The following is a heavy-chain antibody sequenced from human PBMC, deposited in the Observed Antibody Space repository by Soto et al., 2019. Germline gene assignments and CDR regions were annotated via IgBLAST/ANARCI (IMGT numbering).Heavy chain of an antibody. J-gene: IGHJ6*02. D-gene: IGHD3-22*01. CDR1: GGTFSSYA. V-gene: IGHV1-69*06. CDR2: IIPIFGTA. Sequence: SVKVSCKASGGTFSSYAISWVRQAPGQGLEWMGGIIPIFGTANYAQKFQGRVTITADKSTSTAYMELSSLRSEDTAAYYCARGTYYYDSSGYYPYYYGMDVWGQGTTVTVSS. CDR3: ARGTYYYDSSGYYPYYYGMDV.